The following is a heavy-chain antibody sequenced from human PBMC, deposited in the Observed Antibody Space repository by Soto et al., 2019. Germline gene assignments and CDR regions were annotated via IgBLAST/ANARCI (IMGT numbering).Heavy chain of an antibody. CDR2: IYYSGST. CDR1: GGSISSGGYY. D-gene: IGHD2-2*03. J-gene: IGHJ4*02. CDR3: ARVGIVVVPAGMPLGSIAF. Sequence: TSETLSLTCTVSGGSISSGGYYWSWIRQHPGKGLEWVGYIYYSGSTYYNPSLKSRVTISVDTSKNQFSLKLSSVTAADTAVYYCARVGIVVVPAGMPLGSIAFWGQGTPVTVSS. V-gene: IGHV4-31*03.